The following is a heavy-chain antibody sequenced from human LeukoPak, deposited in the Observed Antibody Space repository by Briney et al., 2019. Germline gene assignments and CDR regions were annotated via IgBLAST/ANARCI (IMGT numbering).Heavy chain of an antibody. CDR3: ARDTPYSTSFDY. V-gene: IGHV1-2*02. CDR2: IDPNSGGT. Sequence: ASVKVSCKASGYTFTGYYIHWVRQAPGQGLEWMGWIDPNSGGTNYAQKFQGRVTVTRDTSISTAYMELSRLRSDDTAPYYCARDTPYSTSFDYWGQGTLVTVSS. CDR1: GYTFTGYY. J-gene: IGHJ4*02. D-gene: IGHD5/OR15-5a*01.